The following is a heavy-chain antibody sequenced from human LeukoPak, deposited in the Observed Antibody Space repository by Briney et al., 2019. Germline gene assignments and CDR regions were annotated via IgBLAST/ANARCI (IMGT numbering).Heavy chain of an antibody. CDR3: ARVRNSSSRGLKY. J-gene: IGHJ4*02. Sequence: ASVKVSCKASGYTFTGYYMHWVRQAPGQGLEWMGWINPNSGGTNYAQKFQGRVTMTRDTSISTAYMELSRLRSDDTAVYYCARVRNSSSRGLKYWGQGTLVTVSS. CDR2: INPNSGGT. D-gene: IGHD6-13*01. V-gene: IGHV1-2*02. CDR1: GYTFTGYY.